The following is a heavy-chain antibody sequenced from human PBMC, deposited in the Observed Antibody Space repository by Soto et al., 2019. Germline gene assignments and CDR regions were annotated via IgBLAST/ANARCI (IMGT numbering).Heavy chain of an antibody. CDR1: GFTFRNYA. D-gene: IGHD2-15*01. CDR3: ARGDREDIAGVVGVRPGEYGVDV. J-gene: IGHJ6*02. CDR2: ISCDGSNK. Sequence: GGSLRLSCAASGFTFRNYAMHWVRQAPGKGLECVAVISCDGSNKFYRDYVKGRFTISRDNSKNTLYLQINSLRYEDTAVYYCARGDREDIAGVVGVRPGEYGVDVWGQGTTVTVSS. V-gene: IGHV3-30-3*01.